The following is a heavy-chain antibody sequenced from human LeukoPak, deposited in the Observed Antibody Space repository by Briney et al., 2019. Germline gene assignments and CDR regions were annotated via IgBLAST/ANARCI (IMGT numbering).Heavy chain of an antibody. CDR2: ISSSSII. CDR3: ARDGDSSGYYAAFDI. Sequence: GGSLRLSCAASGFTFSSYSMNWVRQAPGKGLEWLSYISSSSIIYYADSVKGRFTISRDNAKSSLYLQMNSLRDEDTAVYYCARDGDSSGYYAAFDIWGQGTMVTVSS. D-gene: IGHD3-22*01. CDR1: GFTFSSYS. J-gene: IGHJ3*02. V-gene: IGHV3-48*02.